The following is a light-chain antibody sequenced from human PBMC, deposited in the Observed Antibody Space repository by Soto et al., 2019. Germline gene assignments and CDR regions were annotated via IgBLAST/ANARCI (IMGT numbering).Light chain of an antibody. CDR1: NSDVGSSTY. CDR3: CSYTSTATYV. J-gene: IGLJ1*01. V-gene: IGLV2-14*01. Sequence: QSVLTQPASVSGSPGQSISTSCTGTNSDVGSSTYVTWYQQYPDKAPTLVIFDVNNRPSGISNRFSGSKSGNTASLTISGLQAEDEADYYCCSYTSTATYVFGTGTKVTVL. CDR2: DVN.